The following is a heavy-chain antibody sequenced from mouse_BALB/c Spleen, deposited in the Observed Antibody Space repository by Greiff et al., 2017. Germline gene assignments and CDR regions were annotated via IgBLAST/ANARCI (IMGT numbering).Heavy chain of an antibody. V-gene: IGHV1S127*01. Sequence: QVQLQQPGAELVKPGASVKMSCKASGYTFTSYWMHWVKQRPGQGLEWIGVIDPSDSYTSYNQKFKGKATLTVDTSSSTAYMQLSSLTSEDSAVFDCTRYDSLLRGVHAIDDWGQGTSVTVSS. CDR1: GYTFTSYW. D-gene: IGHD1-2*01. J-gene: IGHJ4*01. CDR3: TRYDSLLRGVHAIDD. CDR2: IDPSDSYT.